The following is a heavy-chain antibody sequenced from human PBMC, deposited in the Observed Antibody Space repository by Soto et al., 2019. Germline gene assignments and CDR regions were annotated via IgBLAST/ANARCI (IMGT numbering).Heavy chain of an antibody. CDR2: IIPLLGIT. V-gene: IGHV1-69*02. CDR1: GGSFSSYP. Sequence: QVQLVQSGAEVKKPGSSVKVSCKASGGSFSSYPIAWVRQAPGQELEWMGRIIPLLGITDYAQKFQGRVTITADKSTTTAYMELTTLRSEDTALYYCARPTSTGTKSGYYFNHWGQGTQVTVSS. D-gene: IGHD1-7*01. CDR3: ARPTSTGTKSGYYFNH. J-gene: IGHJ4*02.